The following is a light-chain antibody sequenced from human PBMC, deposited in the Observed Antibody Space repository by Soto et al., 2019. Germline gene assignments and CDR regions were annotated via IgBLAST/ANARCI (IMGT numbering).Light chain of an antibody. V-gene: IGKV2-30*01. Sequence: DVVMTQSPLSLPVTLGQPASISCRSSQSLVYSDGNTYLNWFQQRPGQSPRRLIYKVSNRDSGVPDRFSGSGSGTDFTLKISGEEAEDVGVYYCMQGTHWPLTFGPGTKVDIK. CDR2: KVS. CDR1: QSLVYSDGNTY. CDR3: MQGTHWPLT. J-gene: IGKJ3*01.